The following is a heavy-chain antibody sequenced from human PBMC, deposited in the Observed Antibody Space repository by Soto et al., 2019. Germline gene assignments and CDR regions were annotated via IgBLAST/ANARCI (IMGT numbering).Heavy chain of an antibody. D-gene: IGHD3-3*01. J-gene: IGHJ6*02. CDR2: ISSSSSYI. Sequence: EVQLVESGGGLVKPGGSLRLSCAASGFTFSSYSMNWVRQAPGKGLEWVSSISSSSSYIYYADSVKGRFTISRDNAKNSLYLQMNSLRAEDTAVYYCARDKSGDYDFWSGYYLGYYYYGMDVWGQGTTVTVSS. V-gene: IGHV3-21*01. CDR3: ARDKSGDYDFWSGYYLGYYYYGMDV. CDR1: GFTFSSYS.